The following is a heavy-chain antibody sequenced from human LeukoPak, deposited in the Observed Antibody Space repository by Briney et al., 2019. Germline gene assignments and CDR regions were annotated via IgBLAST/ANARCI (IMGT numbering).Heavy chain of an antibody. CDR2: INLSGGST. D-gene: IGHD3-10*01. V-gene: IGHV1-46*01. J-gene: IGHJ4*02. CDR1: GYTFTTYY. Sequence: ASVKVSCKASGYTFTTYYIHWVRQAPGQGLEWMGIINLSGGSTSYAQKFQGRVTMTRDTSTSTVYMELSSLRSEDTAVYYCARDYFGSGSYLRFDYWGQGTLVTVSS. CDR3: ARDYFGSGSYLRFDY.